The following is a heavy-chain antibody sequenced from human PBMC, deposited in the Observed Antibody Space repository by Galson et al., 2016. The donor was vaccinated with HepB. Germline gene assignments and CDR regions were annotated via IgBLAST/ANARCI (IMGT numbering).Heavy chain of an antibody. D-gene: IGHD3-10*01. CDR3: ARGRPSFYHGSGYYAH. Sequence: ETLSLTCDVSSESLRGYHWTWLRQSPERGLEWIGDVTYDGRTGFNPSLKSRVIMSADTSKNQIPLKLTSMTATDTAIYYCARGRPSFYHGSGYYAHWGQGTLVTVSS. CDR2: VTYDGRT. V-gene: IGHV4-34*01. CDR1: SESLRGYH. J-gene: IGHJ4*02.